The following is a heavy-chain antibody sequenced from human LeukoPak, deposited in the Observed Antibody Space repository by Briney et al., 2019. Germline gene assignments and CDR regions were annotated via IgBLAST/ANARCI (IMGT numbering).Heavy chain of an antibody. CDR3: ARDGCSGGSCYSFDY. V-gene: IGHV1-2*06. CDR1: GYTFTGYY. D-gene: IGHD2-15*01. J-gene: IGHJ4*02. CDR2: INPNSGGT. Sequence: GASVTVSCKASGYTFTGYYMHWVRQAPGQGLEWMGRINPNSGGTNYAQKFQGRVTMTRDTSISTAYMELSRLRSDDTAVYYCARDGCSGGSCYSFDYWGQGTLVTVSS.